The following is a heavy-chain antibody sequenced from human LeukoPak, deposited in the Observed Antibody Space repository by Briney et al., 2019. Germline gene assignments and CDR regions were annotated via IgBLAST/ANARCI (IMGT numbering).Heavy chain of an antibody. D-gene: IGHD6-6*01. V-gene: IGHV3-23*01. J-gene: IGHJ3*02. CDR2: ISGSGGST. CDR3: ALLARIAARGRAFDI. Sequence: GGSLRLSCAASGFIFSSYAMSWVRQAPGKGLEGVSAISGSGGSTYYADSVKGRFTISRDNSKNTLYLQMNSLRAEDTAVYYCALLARIAARGRAFDIWGQGTMVTVSS. CDR1: GFIFSSYA.